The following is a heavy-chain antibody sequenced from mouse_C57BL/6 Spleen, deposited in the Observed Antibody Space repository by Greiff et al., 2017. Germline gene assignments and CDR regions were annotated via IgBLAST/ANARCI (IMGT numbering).Heavy chain of an antibody. Sequence: VQLQQPGAELVTPGASVKLSCKASGYTFTSYWMQWVKQRPGQGLEWIGEIDPSDSYTNYNQKFKGKATLTVDTSSSTAYMQLSSLTSEDSAVYYCARSWGRGDYWGQGTTLTVSS. CDR1: GYTFTSYW. CDR2: IDPSDSYT. CDR3: ARSWGRGDY. V-gene: IGHV1-50*01. J-gene: IGHJ2*01.